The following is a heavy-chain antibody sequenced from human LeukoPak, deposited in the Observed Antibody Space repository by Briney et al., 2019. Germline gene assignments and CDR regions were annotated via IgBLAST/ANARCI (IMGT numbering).Heavy chain of an antibody. V-gene: IGHV3-21*01. J-gene: IGHJ4*02. CDR3: ARCGDGLPCDFDY. CDR1: GFTFSIYS. D-gene: IGHD3-10*01. Sequence: PGGSLRLSCAASGFTFSIYSMNWVRQAPGKGLEWVSSISSSSSYIYYADSVKGRFTISRDNAKNSLHLQMNSLRVEDTAVYYCARCGDGLPCDFDYWGQGTLVTVSS. CDR2: ISSSSSYI.